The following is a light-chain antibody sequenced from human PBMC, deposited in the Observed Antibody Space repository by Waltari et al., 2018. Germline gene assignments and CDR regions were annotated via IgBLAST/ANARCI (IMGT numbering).Light chain of an antibody. J-gene: IGLJ2*01. CDR3: AAWDDTLSGVV. Sequence: QSVLTQSPSASAAPGQRVTISCSGSSSNIGSTHVYWYQHVPGTAPKLLIYRNNQRPSGVPDRFSGSKSGTSASLAVSGLRSEDEADYYCAAWDDTLSGVVFSGGTKLTVL. CDR1: SSNIGSTH. CDR2: RNN. V-gene: IGLV1-47*01.